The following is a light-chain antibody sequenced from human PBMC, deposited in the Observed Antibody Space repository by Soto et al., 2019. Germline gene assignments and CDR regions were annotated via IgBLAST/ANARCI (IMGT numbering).Light chain of an antibody. V-gene: IGLV2-8*01. CDR1: SSDIGTFNY. Sequence: QSALTQPPSASESPGQSVTISCTGTSSDIGTFNYVSWYQQHPDKAPKLMIYEVTQRPSGVPDRFSGSKSGNTASLTVSGLQAEDEADYYCSSYAGSNKLVFGGGTKLTVL. CDR3: SSYAGSNKLV. J-gene: IGLJ3*02. CDR2: EVT.